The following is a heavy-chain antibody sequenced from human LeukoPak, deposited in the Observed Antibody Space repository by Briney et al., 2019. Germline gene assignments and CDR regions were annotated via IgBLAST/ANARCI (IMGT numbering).Heavy chain of an antibody. CDR3: VRLSTSVAGADY. CDR2: IKKDGSEK. D-gene: IGHD6-19*01. V-gene: IGHV3-7*01. CDR1: GSIFSSSW. J-gene: IGHJ4*02. Sequence: PGGSLRLSCAVSGSIFSSSWMSWVRQAPGKGLEWVANIKKDGSEKYHVDSVKGRFTISRDNAKNSLYLQMDSLRVEDTAVYYCVRLSTSVAGADYWGQGTLVTVSS.